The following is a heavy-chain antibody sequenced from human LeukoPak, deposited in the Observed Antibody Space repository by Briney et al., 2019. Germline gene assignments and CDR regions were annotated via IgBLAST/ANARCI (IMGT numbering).Heavy chain of an antibody. CDR3: VREVTTNTSMEV. CDR1: GFTVSSNY. J-gene: IGHJ6*04. V-gene: IGHV3-66*02. D-gene: IGHD4-11*01. Sequence: GGSLRLSCAASGFTVSSNYMGWVRQAPGKGLEWVSVIYSGGTTYYADSVKGRFTISRDNSKNTLYLLMNRLRAEERDVYCCVREVTTNTSMEVCGEGTTVSVSS. CDR2: IYSGGTT.